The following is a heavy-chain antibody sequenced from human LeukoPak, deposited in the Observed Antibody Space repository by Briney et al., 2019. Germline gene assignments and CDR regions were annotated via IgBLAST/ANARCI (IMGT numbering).Heavy chain of an antibody. J-gene: IGHJ4*02. CDR2: IGSAGDT. Sequence: GGSLRLSCAASGFTFSSYDMHWVRQTTGKGLEWVSVIGSAGDTYYPGSMKGRFTISRDNAKNSLYLQMNSLEAGDTAVYYCAIGYSYVYQYWGQGTLVTVSS. CDR1: GFTFSSYD. V-gene: IGHV3-13*01. CDR3: AIGYSYVYQY. D-gene: IGHD5-18*01.